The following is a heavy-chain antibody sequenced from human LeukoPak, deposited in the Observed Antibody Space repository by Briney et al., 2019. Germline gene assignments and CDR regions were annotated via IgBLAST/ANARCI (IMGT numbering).Heavy chain of an antibody. V-gene: IGHV4-39*07. CDR2: INHSGST. CDR3: ARGLAGGADY. D-gene: IGHD3-16*01. CDR1: GGSISSSSYY. J-gene: IGHJ4*02. Sequence: SETLSLTCTVSGGSISSSSYYWSWIRQPPGKGLEWIGEINHSGSTNYNPSLKSRVTISVDTSKNQFSLKLSSVTAADTAVYYCARGLAGGADYWGQGTLVTVSS.